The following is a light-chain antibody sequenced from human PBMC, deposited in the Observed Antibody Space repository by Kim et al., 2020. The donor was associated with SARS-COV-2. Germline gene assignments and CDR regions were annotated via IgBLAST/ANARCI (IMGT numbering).Light chain of an antibody. CDR1: SGHSSYA. V-gene: IGLV4-69*01. CDR3: QTWDTGIRV. CDR2: VNRDGSH. J-gene: IGLJ3*02. Sequence: ASVQLTCILSSGHSSYAIAWHQQQPGKGPRFLMKVNRDGSHIKGDGIPDRFSGSTSGAERYLTISSLQPEDEADYYCQTWDTGIRVFGRGTQLTVL.